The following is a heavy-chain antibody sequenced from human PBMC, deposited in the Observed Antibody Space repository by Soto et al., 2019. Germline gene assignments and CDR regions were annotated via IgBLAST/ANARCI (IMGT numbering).Heavy chain of an antibody. CDR2: MIGDGTSW. Sequence: EGQLLESGGGLAQAGGSLRLSCAASGFNFRIYAMNWVRQAPGKGLEWVSVMIGDGTSWDYADSVRGRFTISRDNSKNTLYLQMNSLRAEDTAVYYCAKDLRPDGRYDLDYWGQGTLVTVSS. CDR3: AKDLRPDGRYDLDY. CDR1: GFNFRIYA. D-gene: IGHD1-26*01. J-gene: IGHJ4*02. V-gene: IGHV3-23*01.